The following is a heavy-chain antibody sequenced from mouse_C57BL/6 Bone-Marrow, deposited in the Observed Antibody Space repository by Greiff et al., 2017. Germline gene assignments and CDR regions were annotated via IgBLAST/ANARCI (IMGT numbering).Heavy chain of an antibody. V-gene: IGHV1-55*01. D-gene: IGHD6-1*01. CDR3: ARGAGFYARDY. CDR2: IYPGGGCT. Sequence: VQLQQSGADLVKPGASVKLSCPASGYTFTSYWITWVQQRPGQGLEWIGDIYPGGGCTNYNEKFQSQATLTVDTSSSTAYMQLSSLTSEDSAVYYCARGAGFYARDYWGQGTSVTVSS. J-gene: IGHJ4*01. CDR1: GYTFTSYW.